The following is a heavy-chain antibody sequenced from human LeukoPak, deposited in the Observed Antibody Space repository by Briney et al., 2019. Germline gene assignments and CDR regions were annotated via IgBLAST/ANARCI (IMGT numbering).Heavy chain of an antibody. CDR3: ARRDAGYSYGFDY. CDR1: GFTFSSYW. Sequence: GSLRLSCAASGFTFSSYWMSWVRQAPGKGLEWVANIKQDGSEKYYVDSVKGRFTISRDNAKNSLYLQMNSLRAEDTAVYYCARRDAGYSYGFDYWGQGTLVTVSS. D-gene: IGHD5-18*01. J-gene: IGHJ4*02. V-gene: IGHV3-7*01. CDR2: IKQDGSEK.